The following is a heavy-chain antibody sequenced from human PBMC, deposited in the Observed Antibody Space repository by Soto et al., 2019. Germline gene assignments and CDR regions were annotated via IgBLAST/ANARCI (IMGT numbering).Heavy chain of an antibody. D-gene: IGHD2-15*01. CDR2: ISWDGGST. CDR1: GFTFDDYT. V-gene: IGHV3-43*01. Sequence: EVQLVESGGVVVQPGGSLRLSCAASGFTFDDYTMHWVRQAPGKGLEWVSLISWDGGSTYYADSVKGRFTISRDNSKNSLYLQMNSLRTEDTALYYCAKAYCSGGSCYDYCGQGTLVTVSS. CDR3: AKAYCSGGSCYDY. J-gene: IGHJ4*02.